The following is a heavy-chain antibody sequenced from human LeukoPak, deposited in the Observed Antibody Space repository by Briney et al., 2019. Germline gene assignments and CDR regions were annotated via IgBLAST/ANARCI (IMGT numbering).Heavy chain of an antibody. Sequence: SGGSLRLSCAASGFTFSSYAMSWVRQAPGKGLEWVSAISGSGGSTYYADSVKGRFTISRDNSKNTLYLQMNSLRAEDTAVYYCAKDVLRFLEWLPPFDYWGQGTLVTVPS. D-gene: IGHD3-3*01. CDR2: ISGSGGST. V-gene: IGHV3-23*01. J-gene: IGHJ4*02. CDR3: AKDVLRFLEWLPPFDY. CDR1: GFTFSSYA.